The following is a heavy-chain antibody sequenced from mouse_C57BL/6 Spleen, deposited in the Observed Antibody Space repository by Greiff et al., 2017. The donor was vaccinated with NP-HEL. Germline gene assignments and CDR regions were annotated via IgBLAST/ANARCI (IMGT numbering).Heavy chain of an antibody. CDR1: GYTFTDYY. V-gene: IGHV1-26*01. Sequence: EVQLQQSGPELVKPGASVKISCKASGYTFTDYYMNWVKQSHGKSLEWIGDINPNNGGTSYNQKFKGKATLTVDKSSSTAYMELRSLTSEDSAVYYCSYDYDAGAWFAYWGQGTLVTVSA. CDR3: SYDYDAGAWFAY. CDR2: INPNNGGT. J-gene: IGHJ3*01. D-gene: IGHD2-4*01.